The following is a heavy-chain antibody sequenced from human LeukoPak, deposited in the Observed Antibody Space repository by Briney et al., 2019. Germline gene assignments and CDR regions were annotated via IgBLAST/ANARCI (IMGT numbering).Heavy chain of an antibody. V-gene: IGHV3-23*01. D-gene: IGHD3-22*01. CDR1: GFTFSSYA. Sequence: PGGSLRLSCAASGFTFSSYAMSWVRQAPGKGLEWGSAISGSGVSTYYADSVKGRFTISRDNSKNTLYLQMNSLRAEDTAVYYCAKDSANYYDSSGYYAPDFDYWGQGTLVTVSS. CDR3: AKDSANYYDSSGYYAPDFDY. J-gene: IGHJ4*02. CDR2: ISGSGVST.